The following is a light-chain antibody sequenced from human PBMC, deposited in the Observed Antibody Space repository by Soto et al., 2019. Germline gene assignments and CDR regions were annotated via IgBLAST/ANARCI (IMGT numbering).Light chain of an antibody. J-gene: IGLJ1*01. V-gene: IGLV1-44*01. CDR3: AAWDDSLLAV. CDR1: GSNIGSNA. Sequence: QSVLTQPPSASATPGQRGTISCSGSGSNIGSNAVHWYQQLPGTAPKLLIYLNDQRPSGVPDRFSGSKSGTSASLAISGLQSEDEGDYYCAAWDDSLLAVFGTGTKVTVL. CDR2: LND.